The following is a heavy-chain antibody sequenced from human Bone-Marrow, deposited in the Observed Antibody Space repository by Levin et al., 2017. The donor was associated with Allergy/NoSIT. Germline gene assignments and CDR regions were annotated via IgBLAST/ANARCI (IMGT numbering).Heavy chain of an antibody. D-gene: IGHD4-17*01. CDR3: ARDGDYCLDY. V-gene: IGHV3-74*01. Sequence: PGGSLRLSCVASGFTFRSYWMHWVRQDPEKGLVWAARINTDGTTTTYADSVRGRFTISRDNAKNTLYLQMNSLRAEDTAVYYCARDGDYCLDYWGQGTRVTVSS. J-gene: IGHJ4*02. CDR1: GFTFRSYW. CDR2: INTDGTTT.